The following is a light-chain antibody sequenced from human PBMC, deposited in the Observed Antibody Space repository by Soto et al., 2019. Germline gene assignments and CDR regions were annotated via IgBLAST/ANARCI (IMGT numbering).Light chain of an antibody. CDR2: DVS. CDR1: SSDVGGYNY. J-gene: IGLJ3*02. V-gene: IGLV2-14*01. Sequence: QSALTQPASVSGSPGQSITISCTGTSSDVGGYNYASWYQQHPGKAPKLMIYDVSNRPSGVSNRFSGSKSGNTASLTISGLQAEDEADYYCSSYTSSSTSLVFGGGTKLTVL. CDR3: SSYTSSSTSLV.